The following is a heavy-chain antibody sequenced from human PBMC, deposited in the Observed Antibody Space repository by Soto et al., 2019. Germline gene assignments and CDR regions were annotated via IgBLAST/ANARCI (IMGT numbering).Heavy chain of an antibody. D-gene: IGHD1-26*01. Sequence: AAVQVSCKASGYTFTNYAMHRVRQAPGQRLEWMGWINAGNGITKYSQKFQGRVTITRDTSASTAFMELSSLRSEDTAVYYCAREDVVAATGRYFDYWGQGTLVAAST. CDR1: GYTFTNYA. CDR3: AREDVVAATGRYFDY. CDR2: INAGNGIT. V-gene: IGHV1-3*01. J-gene: IGHJ4*02.